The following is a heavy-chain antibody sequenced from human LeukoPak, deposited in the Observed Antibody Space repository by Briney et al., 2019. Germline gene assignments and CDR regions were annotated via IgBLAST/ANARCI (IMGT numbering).Heavy chain of an antibody. CDR2: ISGGGDTS. J-gene: IGHJ4*02. D-gene: IGHD3-9*01. CDR3: AVSVRFERVWHYFNN. CDR1: GFTFSSYV. V-gene: IGHV3-23*01. Sequence: GGSLRLSCAASGFTFSSYVMSWVRQAPGKGLEWVSAISGGGDTSSYADSVKGRFTISRDNSKTTVFLQMNSLRAEDTAVYYCAVSVRFERVWHYFNNWGQGTQVTVSS.